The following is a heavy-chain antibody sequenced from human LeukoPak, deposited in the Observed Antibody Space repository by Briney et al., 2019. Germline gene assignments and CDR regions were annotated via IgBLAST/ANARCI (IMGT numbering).Heavy chain of an antibody. V-gene: IGHV4-39*01. Sequence: SETLSLTCTVSGGSIGSSSYYWGWIRQPPGKGLEWIGSIYYSGSTYYNPSLKSRVTISVDTSKNQFSLKLSSVTAADTAVCYCARSHGLRHLDCWGQGTLVTVSS. CDR3: ARSHGLRHLDC. CDR1: GGSIGSSSYY. J-gene: IGHJ4*02. D-gene: IGHD4-17*01. CDR2: IYYSGST.